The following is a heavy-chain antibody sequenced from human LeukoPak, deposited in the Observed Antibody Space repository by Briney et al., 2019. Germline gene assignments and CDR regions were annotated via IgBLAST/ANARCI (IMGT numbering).Heavy chain of an antibody. CDR2: INPNSGGT. D-gene: IGHD3-22*01. Sequence: EASVKVSCKASGYTFTGYYMHWVRQAPGQGVEWMGWINPNSGGTNYAQKFQGRVTMTRDTSISTAYMELSRLRSDDTAVYYCASPSYDSSGYYSDWGQGTLVTVSS. CDR1: GYTFTGYY. V-gene: IGHV1-2*02. J-gene: IGHJ4*02. CDR3: ASPSYDSSGYYSD.